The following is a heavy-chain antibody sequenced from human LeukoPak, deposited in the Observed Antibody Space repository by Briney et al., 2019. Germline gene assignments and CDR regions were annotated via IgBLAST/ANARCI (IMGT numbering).Heavy chain of an antibody. CDR2: IYPDDSDT. Sequence: GESLKISCKHSEYSFPNYCIGWVRQMPGKGLEWMGIIYPDDSDTRYSPSFQGQVTISADKSISTAYLQWSSLKASDTAMYYCARRDDSSGYYHDAFDIWGQGTMVTVSS. CDR1: EYSFPNYC. D-gene: IGHD3-22*01. J-gene: IGHJ3*02. CDR3: ARRDDSSGYYHDAFDI. V-gene: IGHV5-51*01.